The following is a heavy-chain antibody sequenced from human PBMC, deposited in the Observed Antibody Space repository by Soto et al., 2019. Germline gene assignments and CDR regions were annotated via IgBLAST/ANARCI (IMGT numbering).Heavy chain of an antibody. Sequence: SQTLSLTCAISGDSVSSNSAAWNWIRQSPSRGLEWLGRTYYRSKWYNDYAVSVKSRITINPDTSKNQFSLQLNSVTPEDTAVYYCARGRIFKLWLDGYYFDYWGQETLVTVSS. CDR1: GDSVSSNSAA. D-gene: IGHD3-16*01. CDR2: TYYRSKWYN. CDR3: ARGRIFKLWLDGYYFDY. J-gene: IGHJ4*02. V-gene: IGHV6-1*01.